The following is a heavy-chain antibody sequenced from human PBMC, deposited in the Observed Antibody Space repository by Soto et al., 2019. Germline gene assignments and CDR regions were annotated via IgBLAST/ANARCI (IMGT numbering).Heavy chain of an antibody. CDR1: GYTFTSYY. J-gene: IGHJ4*02. Sequence: ASVKVSCKASGYTFTSYYMNWVLQAPGQGLEWLGIINPSGGYTTYAQRFLGRVTMTSDTSTSTVHMELGSLRSEDTAVYYCARGPDIAAAGHFDYWGQGTLVTVSS. D-gene: IGHD6-13*01. V-gene: IGHV1-46*01. CDR2: INPSGGYT. CDR3: ARGPDIAAAGHFDY.